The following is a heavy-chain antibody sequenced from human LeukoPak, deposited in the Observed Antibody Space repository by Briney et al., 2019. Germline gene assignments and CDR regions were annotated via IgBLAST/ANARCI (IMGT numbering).Heavy chain of an antibody. J-gene: IGHJ4*02. Sequence: PGGSLRLSCAASRFTFSSYSMNWVRQAPGKGLEWVSSISSSSSYIYYADSVKGRFTISRDNAKNSPYLQMNSLRAEDTAVYYCARLQQYSSSSTYWGQGTLVTVSS. CDR1: RFTFSSYS. CDR3: ARLQQYSSSSTY. D-gene: IGHD6-6*01. V-gene: IGHV3-21*01. CDR2: ISSSSSYI.